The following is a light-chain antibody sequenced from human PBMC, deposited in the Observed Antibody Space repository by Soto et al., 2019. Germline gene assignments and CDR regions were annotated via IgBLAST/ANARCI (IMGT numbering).Light chain of an antibody. Sequence: IPMTQSPSSVSASVEDRVIITCRTSQAISNSLAWYQHQPGKPPKLLIFVASALQSGVPSRFSGSGFGTDFTLTISSLQPEDVGTYYCQSYKSAPLTFGPGTRVDI. J-gene: IGKJ3*01. CDR1: QAISNS. CDR3: QSYKSAPLT. V-gene: IGKV1-27*01. CDR2: VAS.